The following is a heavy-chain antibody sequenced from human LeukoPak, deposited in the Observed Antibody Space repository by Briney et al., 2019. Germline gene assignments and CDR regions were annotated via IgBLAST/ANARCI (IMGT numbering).Heavy chain of an antibody. V-gene: IGHV4-34*01. CDR2: INHSGST. CDR3: ASWGGGSGWYPRPRHPFDY. D-gene: IGHD6-19*01. Sequence: PSETLSLTCAVYGGSFSGYYWSWIRQPPGKGLEWIGEINHSGSTNYNPSLKSRVTISVDTSKNQFSLKLSSVTAADTAVYYCASWGGGSGWYPRPRHPFDYWGQGTLVTVSS. J-gene: IGHJ4*02. CDR1: GGSFSGYY.